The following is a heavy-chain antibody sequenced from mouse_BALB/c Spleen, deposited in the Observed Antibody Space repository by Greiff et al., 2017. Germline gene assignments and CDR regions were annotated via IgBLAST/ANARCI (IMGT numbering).Heavy chain of an antibody. V-gene: IGHV5-17*02. J-gene: IGHJ3*01. CDR2: ISSGSSTI. CDR3: ARSGVYDGYYPWFAY. D-gene: IGHD2-3*01. CDR1: GFTFSSFG. Sequence: EVHLVESGGGLVQPGGSRKLSCAASGFTFSSFGMHWVRQAPEKGLEWVAYISSGSSTIYYADTVKGRFTISRDNPKNTLFLQMTSLRSEDTAMYYCARSGVYDGYYPWFAYWGQGTLVTVSA.